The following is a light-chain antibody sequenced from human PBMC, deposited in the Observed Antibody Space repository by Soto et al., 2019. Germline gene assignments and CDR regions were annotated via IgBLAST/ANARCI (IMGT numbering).Light chain of an antibody. V-gene: IGKV1-5*01. Sequence: IKVTHSPSTLSGSVGYRVTITCRASQSISSWLAWYQQKPGKAPKLLIYDASSLESGVPSSFSGSGSGTEFTLTISSLQPDDFATYYCQQYNSYWTFGQGTKVDIK. CDR2: DAS. J-gene: IGKJ1*01. CDR1: QSISSW. CDR3: QQYNSYWT.